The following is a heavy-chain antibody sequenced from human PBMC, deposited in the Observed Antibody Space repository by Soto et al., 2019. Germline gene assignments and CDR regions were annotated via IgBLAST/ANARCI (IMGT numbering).Heavy chain of an antibody. D-gene: IGHD1-26*01. CDR3: AKGRVGFDY. J-gene: IGHJ4*02. Sequence: QVQLVQSGAEVKKPGASVKVSCKASGYTFTRYDIKWVRQATGQGLEWMGWMNPNSGKTGYALKFQGRVTMTRDTSISSGSMEVSRVRFEDTAVYYCAKGRVGFDYWGKGTLVTVSS. CDR1: GYTFTRYD. CDR2: MNPNSGKT. V-gene: IGHV1-8*02.